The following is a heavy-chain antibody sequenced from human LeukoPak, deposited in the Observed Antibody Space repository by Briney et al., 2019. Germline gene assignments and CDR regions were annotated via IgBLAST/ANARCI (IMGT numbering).Heavy chain of an antibody. D-gene: IGHD3-9*01. CDR3: ARALRYDILTGYYGMDV. V-gene: IGHV1-8*01. J-gene: IGHJ6*02. CDR1: GYTFTSYD. CDR2: MNPNSGNT. Sequence: GASVKVSCKASGYTFTSYDINWVRQATGQGLEWMGWMNPNSGNTGYAQKFQGRVTMTRNTSISTAYMELSSLRSEDTAVYYCARALRYDILTGYYGMDVWGQGTTVTVSS.